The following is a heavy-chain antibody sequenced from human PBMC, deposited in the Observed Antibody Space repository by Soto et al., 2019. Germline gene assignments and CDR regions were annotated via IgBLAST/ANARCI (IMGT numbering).Heavy chain of an antibody. CDR3: ARDSPQIWGIAAAAIEY. Sequence: ASVKVSCKASGYTFTSYGISWVRQAPGQGLEWMGWISAYNGNTNYAQKLQGRVTMTTDTSTSTAYMELRSLRSDDTAVYYCARDSPQIWGIAAAAIEYWGQGTLVTVSS. D-gene: IGHD6-13*01. CDR1: GYTFTSYG. CDR2: ISAYNGNT. J-gene: IGHJ4*02. V-gene: IGHV1-18*01.